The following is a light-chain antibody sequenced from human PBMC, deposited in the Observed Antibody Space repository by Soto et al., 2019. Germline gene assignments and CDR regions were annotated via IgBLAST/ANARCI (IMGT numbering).Light chain of an antibody. CDR3: LSHTGSRTL. CDR1: SSDVGDYNY. Sequence: QSALTQPASVSGSPGQSITISCTGASSDVGDYNYVSWYQEHPGQVPKLIIFEVTTRPSGVSDRFSGSRSGNTASLTISGLQADDEADYYCLSHTGSRTLFGGGTKVTVL. V-gene: IGLV2-14*01. CDR2: EVT. J-gene: IGLJ3*02.